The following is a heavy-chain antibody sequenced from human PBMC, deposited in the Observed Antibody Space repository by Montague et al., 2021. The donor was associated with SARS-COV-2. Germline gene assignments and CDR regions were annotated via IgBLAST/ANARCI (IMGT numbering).Heavy chain of an antibody. CDR2: IYYSGST. CDR1: GGSISSSGYY. Sequence: SETLSLTCTVSGGSISSSGYYWGWIRQPPGKGLEWIGSIYYSGSTYYNPSLKSRVTISVDTSKNQFSLKLSSVTAAGTAVYYCARFPTSYYYDSKAAPATPDAFDTWGQGTMVTVSS. CDR3: ARFPTSYYYDSKAAPATPDAFDT. V-gene: IGHV4-39*01. J-gene: IGHJ3*02. D-gene: IGHD3-22*01.